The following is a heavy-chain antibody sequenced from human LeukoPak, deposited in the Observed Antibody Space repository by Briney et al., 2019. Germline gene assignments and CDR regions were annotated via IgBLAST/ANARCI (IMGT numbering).Heavy chain of an antibody. Sequence: NFQGRVTITRDTSASTAYMELSSLRSEDTAVYYCARGSRTFDYWGQGTLVTVSS. CDR3: ARGSRTFDY. J-gene: IGHJ4*02. V-gene: IGHV1-3*01.